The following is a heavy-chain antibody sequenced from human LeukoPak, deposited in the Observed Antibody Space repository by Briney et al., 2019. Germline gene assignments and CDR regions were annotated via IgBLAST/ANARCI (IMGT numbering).Heavy chain of an antibody. J-gene: IGHJ6*03. CDR2: YSGGST. CDR1: GFTFSSNY. V-gene: IGHV3-53*01. Sequence: GPLLLSCVASGFTFSSNYMSGVRQAPGKGRGWGFYSGGSTYYADSVKCRFTISRHNSKNTLYLQMNSLRAEHTAVYYCASGSGSYRTPYYYMDVWGTGTTVTVSS. CDR3: ASGSGSYRTPYYYMDV. D-gene: IGHD3-10*01.